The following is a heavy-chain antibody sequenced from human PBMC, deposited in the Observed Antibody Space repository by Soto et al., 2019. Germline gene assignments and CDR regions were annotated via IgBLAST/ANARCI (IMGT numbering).Heavy chain of an antibody. CDR2: ISYDGSNK. D-gene: IGHD4-17*01. J-gene: IGHJ4*02. V-gene: IGHV3-30*18. CDR1: GFTFSIYG. CDR3: ENDEYGDYGGLDY. Sequence: QVQLVESGGGVVQPGRSLRLSCAASGFTFSIYGMHWVRQAPGKGLEWVAVISYDGSNKYYADSVKGRFTISRVNSQNTLYLEMTRLRGADTAVYECENDEYGDYGGLDYWGQGTLVTVSS.